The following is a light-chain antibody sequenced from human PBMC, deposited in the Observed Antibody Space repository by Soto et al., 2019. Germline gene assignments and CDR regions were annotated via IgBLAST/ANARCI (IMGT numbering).Light chain of an antibody. CDR1: QSISNW. V-gene: IGKV1-5*01. CDR2: EAS. Sequence: GDRVAITCLASQSISNWLAWYQQKPGKAPKLLIYEASRLESGVPSRFSGSGSGTGFTLTISSLQPEDFATYYCLQHSGTSPKTFGQGTKVDIK. CDR3: LQHSGTSPKT. J-gene: IGKJ1*01.